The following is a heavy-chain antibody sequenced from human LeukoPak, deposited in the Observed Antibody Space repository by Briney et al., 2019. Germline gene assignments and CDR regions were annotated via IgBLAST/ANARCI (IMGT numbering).Heavy chain of an antibody. V-gene: IGHV1-8*01. D-gene: IGHD1-1*01. CDR1: GYTFTSFD. Sequence: GASVKVSCKASGYTFTSFDINWVRQATGQGLEWMGWMNYNSGNTGYAQKFQGRVTMTEDTSTDTAYMELSSLRSEDTAVYYCATSTPLKTGWGQGTLVTVSS. CDR2: MNYNSGNT. CDR3: ATSTPLKTG. J-gene: IGHJ4*02.